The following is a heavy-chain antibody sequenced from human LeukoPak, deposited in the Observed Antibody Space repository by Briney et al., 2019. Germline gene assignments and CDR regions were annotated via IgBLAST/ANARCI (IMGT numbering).Heavy chain of an antibody. D-gene: IGHD3-16*01. V-gene: IGHV4-59*11. CDR2: MYYSGST. J-gene: IGHJ6*03. Sequence: SETLSLTCTVSGGSISSHYWSWIRQPPGKGLEWIGYMYYSGSTKYNSSLKSRVTISVDTSKNQFSLKLSSVTAADTAVYFCARERGGSKLSGLYGRDYYYMDVWGKGTTVTVSS. CDR3: ARERGGSKLSGLYGRDYYYMDV. CDR1: GGSISSHY.